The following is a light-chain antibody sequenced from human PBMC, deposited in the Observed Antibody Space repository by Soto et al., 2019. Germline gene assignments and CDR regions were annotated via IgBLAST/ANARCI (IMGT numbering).Light chain of an antibody. J-gene: IGKJ1*01. CDR2: GAS. CDR1: QSISRS. CDR3: QERHGHLWVT. Sequence: DIQMTQSPMSLSASVGDRIIITCRSSQSISRSLNWYQRKPGEAHKVLIYGASSLQSGVPSRFSGRGSGTEFTLTITSLQPDDFATYYCQERHGHLWVTFGQGTKV. V-gene: IGKV1-39*01.